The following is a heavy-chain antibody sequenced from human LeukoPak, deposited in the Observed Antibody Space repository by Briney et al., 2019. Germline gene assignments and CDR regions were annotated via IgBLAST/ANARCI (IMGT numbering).Heavy chain of an antibody. CDR2: IEDRGNT. D-gene: IGHD3-10*01. J-gene: IGHJ4*02. CDR1: GGSISSSW. Sequence: SETLSLTCAVSGGSISSSWWSWVRQPPGKGLEWIGEIEDRGNTNYNPSLKSRVTISVDKSKSQFSLKLSSLTAADTAVYYCAGAGTYYLDNWGQGTLVTVSS. V-gene: IGHV4-4*02. CDR3: AGAGTYYLDN.